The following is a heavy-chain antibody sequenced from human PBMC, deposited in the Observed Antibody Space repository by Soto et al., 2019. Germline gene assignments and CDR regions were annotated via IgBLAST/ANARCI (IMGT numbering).Heavy chain of an antibody. CDR1: GFTFSSYG. CDR2: IWYDGSNK. V-gene: IGHV3-33*01. Sequence: GGSLRLSCAASGFTFSSYGMHWVRQAPGKGLEWVAVIWYDGSNKYYADSVKGRFTISRDNSKNTLYLQMNSLRAEDTAVYYCARERRQQLALRGPLGYWGQGTLVTVSS. J-gene: IGHJ4*02. D-gene: IGHD6-13*01. CDR3: ARERRQQLALRGPLGY.